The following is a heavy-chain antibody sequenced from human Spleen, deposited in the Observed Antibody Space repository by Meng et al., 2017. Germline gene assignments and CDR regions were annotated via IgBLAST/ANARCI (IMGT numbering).Heavy chain of an antibody. CDR2: FVSNADT. D-gene: IGHD3-10*01. CDR1: GDTFSTYS. CDR3: ARGTPGRSYSDY. Sequence: QVKLVQSGAEVKKPGSSVRVPCKASGDTFSTYSISWVRQAPGQGLEGVGWFVSNADTYPAQKFQGRVTMTRDTHTSTDFMELRSLRFDDTAVYYCARGTPGRSYSDYWGQGTLVTGSS. V-gene: IGHV1-18*01. J-gene: IGHJ4*02.